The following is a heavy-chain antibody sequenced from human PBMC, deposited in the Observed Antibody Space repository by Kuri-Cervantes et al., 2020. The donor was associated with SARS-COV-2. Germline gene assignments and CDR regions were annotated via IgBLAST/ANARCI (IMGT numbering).Heavy chain of an antibody. Sequence: GESLKISCAASGFTISSYGMHWVRQAPGKGLEWVAFIRYDGSNKYYADSVKGRFTISRDNSKNTLYLQMNSLRAEDTAVYYCARDLRDEQWGQGTLVTVSS. V-gene: IGHV3-30*02. CDR3: ARDLRDEQ. J-gene: IGHJ4*02. D-gene: IGHD3-10*01. CDR2: IRYDGSNK. CDR1: GFTISSYG.